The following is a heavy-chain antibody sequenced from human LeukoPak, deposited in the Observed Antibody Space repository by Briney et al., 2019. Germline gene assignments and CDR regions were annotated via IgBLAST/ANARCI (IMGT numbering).Heavy chain of an antibody. CDR3: ARGDDAFDV. CDR1: GFTVSNTY. Sequence: PGGSLRLSCSASGFTVSNTYMSWVRQAPGKGLDWVSVIYSGDSKYHADSVKGRFTISRDNSKNTLYLQMNSLRADDTAVYYGARGDDAFDVWGQGTVVTVSS. J-gene: IGHJ3*01. CDR2: IYSGDSK. V-gene: IGHV3-66*01.